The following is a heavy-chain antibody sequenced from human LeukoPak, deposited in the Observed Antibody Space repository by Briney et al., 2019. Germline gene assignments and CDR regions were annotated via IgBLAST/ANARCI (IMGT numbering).Heavy chain of an antibody. CDR1: GYSISNTHY. V-gene: IGHV4-38-2*01. CDR3: ARNSSGIHFDY. D-gene: IGHD3-22*01. CDR2: IYNSGST. J-gene: IGHJ4*02. Sequence: PSETLFLTCAVSGYSISNTHYWGWIRQPPGKGLEWIGSIYNSGSTHYNPSLKSRVTISVDTSMNQFSLKLSSVTAADTAVYYCARNSSGIHFDYWGRGTLVTVSS.